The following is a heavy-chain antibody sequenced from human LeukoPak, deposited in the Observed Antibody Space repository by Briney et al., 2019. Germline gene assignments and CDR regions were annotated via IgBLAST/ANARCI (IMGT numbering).Heavy chain of an antibody. CDR1: GGTFSSYA. V-gene: IGHV1-69*01. J-gene: IGHJ4*02. Sequence: SVRVSCKASGGTFSSYAISWVRQAPGQGLEWMGGIIPIFGTANYAQKFQGRVTITADESTSTAYMELSSLRSEDTAVYYCARGVERYFDWLPFDYWGQGTLVTVSS. D-gene: IGHD3-9*01. CDR2: IIPIFGTA. CDR3: ARGVERYFDWLPFDY.